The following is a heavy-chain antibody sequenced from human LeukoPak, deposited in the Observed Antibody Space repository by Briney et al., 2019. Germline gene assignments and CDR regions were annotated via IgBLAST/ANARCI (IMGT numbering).Heavy chain of an antibody. V-gene: IGHV3-74*01. CDR1: EFTFSHYW. CDR2: INSDGSGT. CDR3: ARVTSLTGTIFDS. D-gene: IGHD1-7*01. J-gene: IGHJ4*02. Sequence: GGSLRLSCAASEFTFSHYWMHWVRQAPGKGLVWVSRINSDGSGTTYADSVKGRFTISRDNAKNTLYLQMSSLRVEDTAVHYCARVTSLTGTIFDSWGRGTLVTVSS.